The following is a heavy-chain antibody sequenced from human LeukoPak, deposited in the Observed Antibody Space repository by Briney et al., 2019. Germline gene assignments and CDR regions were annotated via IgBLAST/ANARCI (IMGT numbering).Heavy chain of an antibody. J-gene: IGHJ6*03. CDR3: AKGSRWGYFYYMDV. CDR2: ISAGGSST. Sequence: GGSLRLSCAASGFTFSSYAMSWVRQAPGKGLEWVSAISAGGSSTYYADSVKGRFILSRDNTKNTLYLQMHSLTAEDTAVYYCAKGSRWGYFYYMDVWGKGTTVTVSS. CDR1: GFTFSSYA. D-gene: IGHD3-10*01. V-gene: IGHV3-23*01.